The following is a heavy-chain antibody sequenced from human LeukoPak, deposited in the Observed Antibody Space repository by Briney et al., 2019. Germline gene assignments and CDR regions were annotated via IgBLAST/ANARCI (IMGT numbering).Heavy chain of an antibody. CDR3: AKDGGLWVSAHWGDS. CDR1: GGTFSSYA. J-gene: IGHJ4*02. D-gene: IGHD7-27*01. V-gene: IGHV1-69*13. Sequence: ASVTVSCTASGGTFSSYAISWVRQAPGQGLEWMGGIIPIFGTANYAQKFQGRVTITADESTGTAYMELSSLRSEDTAVYYCAKDGGLWVSAHWGDSWGRGTLVTVSS. CDR2: IIPIFGTA.